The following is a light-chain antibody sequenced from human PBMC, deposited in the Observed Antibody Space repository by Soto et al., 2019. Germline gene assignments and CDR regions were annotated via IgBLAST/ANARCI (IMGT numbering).Light chain of an antibody. CDR2: WAS. J-gene: IGKJ1*01. Sequence: VRTQSPESLAVSLGERATINCKSSQSVLYSSNNKNYMAWYQQKPGQPPKLLIYWASTRESGVPDRFSGSGSGTEFTLTISSLQSEDFAVYYCQQYNDWWTFGQGTKVDI. CDR1: QSVLYSSNNKNY. V-gene: IGKV4-1*01. CDR3: QQYNDWWT.